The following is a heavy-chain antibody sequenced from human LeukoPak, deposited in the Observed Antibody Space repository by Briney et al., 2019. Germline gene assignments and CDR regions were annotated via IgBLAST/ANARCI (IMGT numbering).Heavy chain of an antibody. V-gene: IGHV3-48*03. J-gene: IGHJ4*02. CDR2: ISSSGSTI. D-gene: IGHD5-18*01. CDR3: ARDATGYSYGDYYFDY. CDR1: GFTFSSYE. Sequence: RGSLRLSCAASGFTFSSYEMNWVRQAPGKGLEWVSYISSSGSTIYYADSVKGRFTISRDNAKNSLYLQMNSLRAEDTAVYYCARDATGYSYGDYYFDYWGQGTLVTVSS.